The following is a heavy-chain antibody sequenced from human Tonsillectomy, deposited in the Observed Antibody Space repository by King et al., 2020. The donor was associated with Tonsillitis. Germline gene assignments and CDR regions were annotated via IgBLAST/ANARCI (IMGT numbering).Heavy chain of an antibody. D-gene: IGHD5-12*01. CDR2: ITSNIDGAAT. Sequence: VQLVESGGGLVRPGESLRLACAASGFNFNFAWLSLVRHPPGKGLDWVGSITSNIDGAATDYAAPMKGRFTISRDYSKKKMNLEMKNLKIEDTAVYYCVTGSDHATSGYFRPLEAYWGQGTLVTVSS. V-gene: IGHV3-15*01. CDR1: GFNFNFAW. J-gene: IGHJ4*02. CDR3: VTGSDHATSGYFRPLEAY.